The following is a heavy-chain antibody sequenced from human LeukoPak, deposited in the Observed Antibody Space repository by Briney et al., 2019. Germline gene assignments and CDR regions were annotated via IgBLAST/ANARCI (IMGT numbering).Heavy chain of an antibody. D-gene: IGHD5-24*01. Sequence: GASVKVSCKASGGTFSSYAISWVRQAPGQGLEWMGGIIPIFGTANYAQKFQGRVTITADKSTSTAYMELSSLRSEDTAVYYCARDRDGYNYFDPWGQGTLVTVSS. CDR3: ARDRDGYNYFDP. CDR1: GGTFSSYA. J-gene: IGHJ5*02. V-gene: IGHV1-69*06. CDR2: IIPIFGTA.